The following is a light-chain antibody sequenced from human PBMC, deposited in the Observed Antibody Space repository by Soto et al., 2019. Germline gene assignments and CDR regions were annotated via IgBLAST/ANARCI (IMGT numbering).Light chain of an antibody. CDR3: SAYTSSSTLV. V-gene: IGLV2-14*03. J-gene: IGLJ2*01. CDR1: SSDVGGYNL. CDR2: DVS. Sequence: QSVLTQPASVSGSPGQSITISCTGTSSDVGGYNLVSWYQHHPGKAPKLRIYDVSNRPSGVSNRFSGSKSGNTASLTTSGRQAEDGADYCCSAYTSSSTLVFGGGTQLTVL.